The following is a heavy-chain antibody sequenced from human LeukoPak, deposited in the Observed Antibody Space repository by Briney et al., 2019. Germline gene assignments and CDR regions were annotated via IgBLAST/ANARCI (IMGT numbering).Heavy chain of an antibody. CDR3: AKVLSRQYGSGSYPFDY. CDR1: GFSFSVYW. J-gene: IGHJ4*02. Sequence: GGSLRLSCAASGFSFSVYWMHWVRQAPGKGLEWVSFISSSRSYIYYADSVKGRFSISRDNSKNTLYLQMNSLGVEDTAVYYCAKVLSRQYGSGSYPFDYWGQGTLVTVSS. CDR2: ISSSRSYI. D-gene: IGHD3-10*01. V-gene: IGHV3-21*04.